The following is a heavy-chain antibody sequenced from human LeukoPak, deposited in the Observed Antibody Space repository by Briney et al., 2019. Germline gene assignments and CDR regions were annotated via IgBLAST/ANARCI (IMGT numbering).Heavy chain of an antibody. V-gene: IGHV4-4*02. Sequence: SWTLSLTCAVSGGSISSRSWCSWVRQPPGKGLEWIGEIYHSGSTNYNPSLKSRVTISVDKSKNQFSLKLTSVTAADTAVYYCARVAYYSDRSAFAFFDYWGRGTLVTVSS. D-gene: IGHD3-22*01. CDR1: GGSISSRSW. J-gene: IGHJ4*02. CDR2: IYHSGST. CDR3: ARVAYYSDRSAFAFFDY.